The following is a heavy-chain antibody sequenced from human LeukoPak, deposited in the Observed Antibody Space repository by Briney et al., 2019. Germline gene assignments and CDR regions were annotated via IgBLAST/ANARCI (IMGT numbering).Heavy chain of an antibody. CDR2: ISPYNGNT. V-gene: IGHV1-18*01. CDR3: ARDFDDSSQGYYFDY. J-gene: IGHJ4*02. Sequence: VASVKVSCKASGYTFTSYGIRWVRQAPGQGLEWMGWISPYNGNTNYAQKLQGRVTMTTDTSTSTAYMELRSLRSDDTAVYYCARDFDDSSQGYYFDYWGQGTLVTVSS. CDR1: GYTFTSYG. D-gene: IGHD3-22*01.